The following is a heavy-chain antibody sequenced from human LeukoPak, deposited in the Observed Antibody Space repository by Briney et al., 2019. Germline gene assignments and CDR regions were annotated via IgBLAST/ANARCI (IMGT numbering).Heavy chain of an antibody. CDR2: IYHSGST. D-gene: IGHD1-14*01. CDR1: GGSISTYY. Sequence: SETLSLTCTVSGGSISTYYWSWIRQPPGKGLEWIGYIYHSGSTKYNPSLKSRVTISVDTSKNQFSLHLDSVTPEDTAVYFCARVNSWTEEPDTGFDYWGQGTLVTVSS. V-gene: IGHV4-59*12. J-gene: IGHJ4*02. CDR3: ARVNSWTEEPDTGFDY.